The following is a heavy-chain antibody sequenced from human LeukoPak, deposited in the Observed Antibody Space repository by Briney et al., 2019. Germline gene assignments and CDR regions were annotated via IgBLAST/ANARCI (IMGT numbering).Heavy chain of an antibody. D-gene: IGHD2-8*01. V-gene: IGHV4-30-2*01. CDR3: ARGGCAFDP. CDR2: IFHTGST. CDR1: GASISSGGYY. J-gene: IGHJ5*02. Sequence: SQTLSLTCNVSGASISSGGYYWTWIRQPPGKGLEWIGYIFHTGSTYYNPSLKSRLSISIDTSKNQFSLRLTSVTAADTALYYCARGGCAFDPWGQGTLVTVSS.